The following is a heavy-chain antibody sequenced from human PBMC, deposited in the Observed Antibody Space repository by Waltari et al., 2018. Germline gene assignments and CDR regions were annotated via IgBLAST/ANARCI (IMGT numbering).Heavy chain of an antibody. V-gene: IGHV3-74*01. Sequence: EVQPVESGGGLVQSGGSRRMSCAAAVFTFRNSWLHLIRQTPGKGLVWVSHITSDGTSTSYADSVKGRFTISRDNARNILYLQMNSLRAEDTAVYYCRSDDANGPLDYWGQGTLVTVSS. D-gene: IGHD2-8*01. CDR2: ITSDGTST. J-gene: IGHJ4*02. CDR3: RSDDANGPLDY. CDR1: VFTFRNSW.